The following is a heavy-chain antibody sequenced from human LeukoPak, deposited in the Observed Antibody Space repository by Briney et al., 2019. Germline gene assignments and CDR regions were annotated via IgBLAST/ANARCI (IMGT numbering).Heavy chain of an antibody. CDR2: IHPSNSDT. D-gene: IGHD1-14*01. Sequence: GESLKISCKASGYIFPTYWIGWVRQRPGEGPDWMGIIHPSNSDTRYSPSFQGHVTFSADKSISTAYLQWNSLEASDTAIYYCARQEDRPGPGIDFWGQGTTVTVSS. V-gene: IGHV5-51*01. CDR3: ARQEDRPGPGIDF. J-gene: IGHJ6*02. CDR1: GYIFPTYW.